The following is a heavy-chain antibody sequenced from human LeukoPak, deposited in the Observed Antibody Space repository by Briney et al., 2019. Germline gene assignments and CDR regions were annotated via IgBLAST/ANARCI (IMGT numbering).Heavy chain of an antibody. Sequence: SETLSPTCTISDDSVTNYHWSWVRQPAGRGLGWIGRAFRRGGTDYKPSLGSRITMSLDTARKQFSLTLKSVTAADTAMYYCARSRIRGGTVDFWGQGILVTVSS. CDR2: AFRRGGT. CDR3: ARSRIRGGTVDF. V-gene: IGHV4-4*07. CDR1: DDSVTNYH. J-gene: IGHJ4*02. D-gene: IGHD3-10*01.